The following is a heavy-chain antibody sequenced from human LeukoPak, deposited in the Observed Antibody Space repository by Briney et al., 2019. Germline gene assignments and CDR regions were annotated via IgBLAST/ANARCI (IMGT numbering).Heavy chain of an antibody. Sequence: ETESLTCAVYGGSFSGYYWSWIRQPPGKGLEWIGEINHSGCTNYNPSLQSRVTISVDTSKNQFSLKLSSVTAADTAVYYCARVNDYGYSQGSRFDYWGQGT. J-gene: IGHJ4*02. D-gene: IGHD4/OR15-4a*01. CDR1: GGSFSGYY. CDR2: INHSGCT. CDR3: ARVNDYGYSQGSRFDY. V-gene: IGHV4-34*01.